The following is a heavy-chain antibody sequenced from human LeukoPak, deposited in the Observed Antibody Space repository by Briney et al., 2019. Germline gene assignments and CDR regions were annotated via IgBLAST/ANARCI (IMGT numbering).Heavy chain of an antibody. Sequence: GGSLRLSCAASGFTFSSYSMNWVRQAPGKGLEWASYISSSSSTIYYADSVKGRFTISRDNAKNSLYLQMNSLRDEDTAVYYCARVWGIAAAGGEIEYWGQGTLVTVSS. D-gene: IGHD6-13*01. CDR3: ARVWGIAAAGGEIEY. CDR2: ISSSSSTI. J-gene: IGHJ4*02. CDR1: GFTFSSYS. V-gene: IGHV3-48*02.